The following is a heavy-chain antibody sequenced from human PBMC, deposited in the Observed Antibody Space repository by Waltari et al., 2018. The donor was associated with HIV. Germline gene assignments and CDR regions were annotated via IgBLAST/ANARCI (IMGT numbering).Heavy chain of an antibody. CDR2: ISSSSSYI. Sequence: EVQLVESGGGLVKPGGSLRRSCADSGFTLSSYRMNWVRQAPGKGLEWVSSISSSSSYIYYADSVKGRFTISRDNAKNSLYLQMNSLRAEDTAVYYCARVDYYHSTKSRYFDSWGQGTLVTVSS. CDR3: ARVDYYHSTKSRYFDS. D-gene: IGHD3-22*01. CDR1: GFTLSSYR. J-gene: IGHJ4*02. V-gene: IGHV3-21*01.